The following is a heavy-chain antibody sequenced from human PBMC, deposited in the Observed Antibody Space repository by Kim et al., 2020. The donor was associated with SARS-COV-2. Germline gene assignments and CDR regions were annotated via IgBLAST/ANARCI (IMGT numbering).Heavy chain of an antibody. CDR3: ARTRITMVRGVITGMDV. CDR1: GGSVSSGSYY. D-gene: IGHD3-10*01. V-gene: IGHV4-61*01. J-gene: IGHJ6*02. Sequence: SETLSLTCTVSGGSVSSGSYYWSWIRQPPGKGLEWIGYIYYSGSTNYNSSLKSRVTRTVDTSKNQFSLKLSSVTAADTAVYYGARTRITMVRGVITGMDVCGQGATVTVSS. CDR2: IYYSGST.